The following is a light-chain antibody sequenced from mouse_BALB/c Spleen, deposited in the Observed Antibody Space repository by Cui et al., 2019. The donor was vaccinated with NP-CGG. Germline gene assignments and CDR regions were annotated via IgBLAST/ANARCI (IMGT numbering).Light chain of an antibody. V-gene: IGLV1*01. Sequence: QAVVTQVSALTTSPGDTVTLTCRSSTGAVTTINYANWVQEKPDHLFTGLIGGTNNRAPGVPARFSGSLIGNKAALTITGAQTEDEAIYFCALWYSNHWVFGGGTKLTVL. CDR3: ALWYSNHWV. CDR1: TGAVTTINY. J-gene: IGLJ1*01. CDR2: GTN.